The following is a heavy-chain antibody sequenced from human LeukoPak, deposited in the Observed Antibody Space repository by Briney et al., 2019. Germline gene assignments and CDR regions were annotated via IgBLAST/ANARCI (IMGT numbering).Heavy chain of an antibody. D-gene: IGHD6-19*01. CDR3: ARHRFYSSGWSLGAYYYMDV. Sequence: PSETLSLTCAVYGGSFSGYYWSWIRQPPGKGLEWIGEINHSGSTNYNPSLKSRVTISVDTSKNQFSLKLSSVTAADTAVYYCARHRFYSSGWSLGAYYYMDVWGKGTTVTISS. CDR1: GGSFSGYY. J-gene: IGHJ6*03. CDR2: INHSGST. V-gene: IGHV4-34*01.